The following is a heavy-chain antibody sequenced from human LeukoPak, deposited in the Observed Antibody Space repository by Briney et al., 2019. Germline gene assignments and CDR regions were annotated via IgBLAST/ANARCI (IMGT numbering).Heavy chain of an antibody. CDR3: ARTDPLGYYFDY. CDR1: GGSISSHY. Sequence: SETLSLTCTVSGGSISSHYWSWIRQPPGKGLEWIGYIYYSGSTNYNPSLKSRVTISVDTSKNQFSLKLSSVTAADTAVYYCARTDPLGYYFDYWGQGTLVTVSS. J-gene: IGHJ4*02. V-gene: IGHV4-59*11. CDR2: IYYSGST. D-gene: IGHD6-13*01.